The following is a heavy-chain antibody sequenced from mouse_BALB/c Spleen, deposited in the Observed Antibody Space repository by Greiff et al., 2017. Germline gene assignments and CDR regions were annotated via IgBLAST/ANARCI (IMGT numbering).Heavy chain of an antibody. CDR3: ARRAGDWYFDV. V-gene: IGHV5-9-4*01. D-gene: IGHD3-3*01. J-gene: IGHJ1*01. CDR1: GFTFSSYA. Sequence: EVMLVESGGGLVKPGGSLKLSCAASGFTFSSYAMSWVRQSPEKRLEWVAEISSGGSYTYYPDTVTGRFTISRDNAKNTLYLEMSSLRSEDTAMYYCARRAGDWYFDVWGAGTTVTVSS. CDR2: ISSGGSYT.